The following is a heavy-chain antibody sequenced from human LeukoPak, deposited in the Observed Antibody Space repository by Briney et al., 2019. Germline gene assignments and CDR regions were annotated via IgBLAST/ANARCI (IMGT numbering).Heavy chain of an antibody. CDR3: AKGDFWSGYSTLWFDP. V-gene: IGHV3-23*01. Sequence: GGSLRLSCAASGFSFGNFAMNWVRQAPGKGLEWVSALSSSGGTTYYADSVEGRFTISRDNFKNTMYLQMNSLRAEDTTVYYCAKGDFWSGYSTLWFDPWGQGTLVTVSS. J-gene: IGHJ5*02. CDR2: LSSSGGTT. CDR1: GFSFGNFA. D-gene: IGHD3-3*01.